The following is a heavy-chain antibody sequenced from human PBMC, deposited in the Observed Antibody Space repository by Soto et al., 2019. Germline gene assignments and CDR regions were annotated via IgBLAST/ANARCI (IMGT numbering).Heavy chain of an antibody. CDR3: ARDHPLNIRGGGRNWFDP. CDR2: IIPILGIA. J-gene: IGHJ5*02. CDR1: GGTFSSYT. V-gene: IGHV1-69*04. D-gene: IGHD3-16*01. Sequence: GASVKVSCKASGGTFSSYTISWVRQAPGQGLEWMGRIIPILGIANYAQKFQGRVTITADKSTSTAYMELSSLRSEDTAVYYCARDHPLNIRGGGRNWFDPWGQGTLVTVSS.